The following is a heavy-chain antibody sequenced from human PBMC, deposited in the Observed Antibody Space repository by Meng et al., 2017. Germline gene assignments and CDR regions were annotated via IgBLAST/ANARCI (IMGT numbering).Heavy chain of an antibody. CDR2: IYHSGST. V-gene: IGHV4-4*02. CDR1: GGSISSSNW. J-gene: IGHJ4*02. Sequence: QGQLQESGPGLVQPSGTLSLTCAVSGGSISSSNWWSWVRQPPGKGLEWIGEIYHSGSTNYNPSLKSRVTISVDKSKNQFSLKLSSVTAADTAVYYCARVGVGYYDSSGPYSYWGQGTLVTVSS. D-gene: IGHD3-22*01. CDR3: ARVGVGYYDSSGPYSY.